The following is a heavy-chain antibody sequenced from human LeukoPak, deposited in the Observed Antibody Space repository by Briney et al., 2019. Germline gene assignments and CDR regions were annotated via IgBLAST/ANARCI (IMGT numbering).Heavy chain of an antibody. Sequence: PGGSLRLSCAASGFTFSSYWMSWVRQAPGKGLEWVANIKQDGSEKYYVDSVKGRFTISRDNSKNTLYLQMNSLRAEDTAVYYCAKDIRGCSGGSCYPRDAFDIWGQGTMVTVSS. CDR2: IKQDGSEK. D-gene: IGHD2-15*01. CDR3: AKDIRGCSGGSCYPRDAFDI. CDR1: GFTFSSYW. V-gene: IGHV3-7*01. J-gene: IGHJ3*02.